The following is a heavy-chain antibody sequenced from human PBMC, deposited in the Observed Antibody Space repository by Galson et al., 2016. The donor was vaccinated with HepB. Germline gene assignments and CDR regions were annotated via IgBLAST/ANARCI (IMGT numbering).Heavy chain of an antibody. D-gene: IGHD2-2*01. CDR2: ISSSSSYI. CDR3: ARVLPAADSYYYYGMDV. CDR1: GFTFSYYS. J-gene: IGHJ6*04. V-gene: IGHV3-21*01. Sequence: SLRLSCAASGFTFSYYSMNWVRQAPGKGLEWVSFISSSSSYIYYADSVKGRFTISRDNAKTSLYLQMNSLRAEDTAVYYCARVLPAADSYYYYGMDVWGKGTTVTVSS.